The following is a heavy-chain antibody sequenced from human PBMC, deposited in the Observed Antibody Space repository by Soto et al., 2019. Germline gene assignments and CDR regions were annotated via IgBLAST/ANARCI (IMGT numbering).Heavy chain of an antibody. CDR1: GFTFSSYA. Sequence: GGSLRLSCAASGFTFSSYAMSWVRQAPGKGLVWVSRINSDGSSTSYADSVKGRFTISRDNAKNTLYLQMNSLRAEDTAVYYCARLGPIAAAGTDYWGQGTLVTVSS. D-gene: IGHD6-13*01. CDR3: ARLGPIAAAGTDY. J-gene: IGHJ4*02. V-gene: IGHV3-74*01. CDR2: INSDGSST.